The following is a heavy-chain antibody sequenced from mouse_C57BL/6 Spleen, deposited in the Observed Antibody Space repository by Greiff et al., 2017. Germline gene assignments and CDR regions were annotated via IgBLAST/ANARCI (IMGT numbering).Heavy chain of an antibody. CDR1: GYTFTDYY. CDR3: ARWGVYYSNYGYAMDY. Sequence: VQLQQSGAELVKPGASVQISCKASGYTFTDYYINWVKQRPGQGLEWIGKIGPGSGSTYYNEKFKGKATLTADKSSSTAYMQLSSLTSEDSAVYFCARWGVYYSNYGYAMDYWGQGTSVTVSS. D-gene: IGHD2-5*01. CDR2: IGPGSGST. J-gene: IGHJ4*01. V-gene: IGHV1-77*01.